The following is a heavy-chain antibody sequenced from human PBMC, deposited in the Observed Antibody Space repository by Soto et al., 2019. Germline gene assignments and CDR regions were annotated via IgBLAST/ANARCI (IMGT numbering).Heavy chain of an antibody. CDR3: ARMGDDYST. CDR1: GYIFSDYY. V-gene: IGHV1-2*02. CDR2: VDPSSGAT. D-gene: IGHD4-4*01. J-gene: IGHJ5*02. Sequence: QLQLVQSGAEVRKPGASVKVSCKASGYIFSDYYVHWVRQAPGQGLEWMGWVDPSSGATNIAQKFQGRVTMTTVTSIGTGYMELLSLTSDDTAVYYCARMGDDYSTWGQGTLVTVSS.